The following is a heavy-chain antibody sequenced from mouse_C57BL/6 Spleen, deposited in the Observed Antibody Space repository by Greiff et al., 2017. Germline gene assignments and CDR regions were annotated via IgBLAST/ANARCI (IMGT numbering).Heavy chain of an antibody. Sequence: VQLQQSGAELVKPGASVKLSCKASGYTFTSYWMQWVKQRPGKGLEWIGEIDPSDSYTNYNQKFKGKATLTVDTSSSTAYMQLSSLTSEDSAVYYCARCHYSNSHFDYWGQGTTLTVSS. CDR1: GYTFTSYW. CDR3: ARCHYSNSHFDY. D-gene: IGHD2-5*01. V-gene: IGHV1-50*01. CDR2: IDPSDSYT. J-gene: IGHJ2*01.